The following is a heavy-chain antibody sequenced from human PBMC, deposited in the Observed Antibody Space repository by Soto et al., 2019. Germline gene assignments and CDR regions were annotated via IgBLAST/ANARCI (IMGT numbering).Heavy chain of an antibody. CDR3: AKDLTGRPLYFDY. Sequence: GGSLRLSCAASGFTFSSYAMSWVRQAPGKWLEWVSAISGSGGSTYYADSVKGRFTISRDNSKNTLYLQMNSLRAEDTAVYYCAKDLTGRPLYFDYWGQGTLVTVSS. CDR2: ISGSGGST. CDR1: GFTFSSYA. V-gene: IGHV3-23*01. D-gene: IGHD3-9*01. J-gene: IGHJ4*02.